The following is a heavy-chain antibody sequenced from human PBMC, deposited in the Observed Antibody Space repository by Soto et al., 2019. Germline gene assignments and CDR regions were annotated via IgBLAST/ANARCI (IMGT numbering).Heavy chain of an antibody. J-gene: IGHJ4*02. CDR1: CGSIISGGYY. CDR2: IYYSGST. V-gene: IGHV4-31*03. D-gene: IGHD3-22*01. CDR3: ARGRYYDSSGYNHYFDY. Sequence: PSETLSLTCTFSCGSIISGGYYWSWIRQHPGKGLEWIGYIYYSGSTYYNPSLKSRVTISVDTSKNQFSLKLSSVTAADTAVYYCARGRYYDSSGYNHYFDYWGQGTLVTVSS.